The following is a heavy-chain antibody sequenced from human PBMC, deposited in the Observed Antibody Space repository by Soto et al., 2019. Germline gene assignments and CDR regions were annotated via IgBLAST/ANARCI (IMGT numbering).Heavy chain of an antibody. CDR3: ARGRPYGMDV. J-gene: IGHJ6*02. CDR2: IASDGSST. V-gene: IGHV3-74*01. CDR1: GFTFGSYW. Sequence: EVQLVESGGGLVQPGGSLRVSCAASGFTFGSYWMNWVRQAPGKGLVWVSRIASDGSSTTYADSVKGRFTTSRDNAKNTLYLHMSSLGVEDTAVYYCARGRPYGMDVWGQGTTVSVSS.